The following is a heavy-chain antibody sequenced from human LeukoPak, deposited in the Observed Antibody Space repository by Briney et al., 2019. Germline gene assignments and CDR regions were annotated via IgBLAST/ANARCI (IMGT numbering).Heavy chain of an antibody. Sequence: SETLSLTCAVYGGSFSGYYWSWIRQPPGKGLEWIGEINHSGGTNYNPSLKSRVTISVDTSKNQFSLKLSSVTAADTAVYYCARGKRGYSSSWYDYWGQGTLVTVSS. J-gene: IGHJ4*02. CDR1: GGSFSGYY. D-gene: IGHD6-13*01. CDR2: INHSGGT. V-gene: IGHV4-34*01. CDR3: ARGKRGYSSSWYDY.